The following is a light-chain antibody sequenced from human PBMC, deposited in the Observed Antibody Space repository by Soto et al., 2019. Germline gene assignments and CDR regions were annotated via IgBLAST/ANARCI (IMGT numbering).Light chain of an antibody. CDR3: ATWDDSLRKHV. J-gene: IGLJ1*01. Sequence: QSVLAQTPSASGTPGQRVTISCSGSGSKIGSHNVNWYQHLPGTAPKLLIYKNNQRPSGVPERFSGSKSGASASLAISGLRSEDEADYYCATWDDSLRKHVFGTGTKVTVL. V-gene: IGLV1-47*01. CDR2: KNN. CDR1: GSKIGSHN.